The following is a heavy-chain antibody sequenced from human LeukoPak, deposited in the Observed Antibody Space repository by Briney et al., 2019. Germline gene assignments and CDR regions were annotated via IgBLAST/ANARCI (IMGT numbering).Heavy chain of an antibody. CDR2: ISYDGSNK. J-gene: IGHJ4*02. V-gene: IGHV3-30*04. D-gene: IGHD2-15*01. Sequence: GRSLRLSCAASGFTFSSYAMHWVRQAPGKGLEWVAVISYDGSNKYYADSVEGRFTISRDNSKNTLYLQMNSLRAEDTAVYYCVGYCSGGSCSNWGQGTLVTVSS. CDR3: VGYCSGGSCSN. CDR1: GFTFSSYA.